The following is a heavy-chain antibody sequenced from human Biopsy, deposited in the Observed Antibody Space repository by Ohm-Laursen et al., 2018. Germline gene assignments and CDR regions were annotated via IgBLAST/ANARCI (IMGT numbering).Heavy chain of an antibody. CDR1: GGSFSGYY. V-gene: IGHV4-34*09. J-gene: IGHJ2*01. CDR3: ARGVPHYDGSGFPLAGYWYFDL. CDR2: ISYSGTT. Sequence: TLFLTCAVYGGSFSGYYWSWIRQHPGKGLEWIGLISYSGTTFYNPSLKSLLTISIDTSKNHFSLNLRSVTAADTAVYYCARGVPHYDGSGFPLAGYWYFDLWGHGTLVTVSS. D-gene: IGHD3-22*01.